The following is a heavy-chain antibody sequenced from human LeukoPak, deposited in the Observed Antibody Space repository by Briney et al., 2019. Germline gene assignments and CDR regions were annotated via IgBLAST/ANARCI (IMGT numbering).Heavy chain of an antibody. J-gene: IGHJ6*02. Sequence: PGGSLRLSCAASGFTFSTYGMHWVRQAPGKGLEWVAVISYDGSNKYYADSVKGRFTISRDNSKNTLYLQMNSLRAEDTAVYYCAKDLNPPGAYQLLSYYYYYGMDVWGQGTTVTVSS. CDR3: AKDLNPPGAYQLLSYYYYYGMDV. D-gene: IGHD2-2*01. CDR1: GFTFSTYG. V-gene: IGHV3-30*18. CDR2: ISYDGSNK.